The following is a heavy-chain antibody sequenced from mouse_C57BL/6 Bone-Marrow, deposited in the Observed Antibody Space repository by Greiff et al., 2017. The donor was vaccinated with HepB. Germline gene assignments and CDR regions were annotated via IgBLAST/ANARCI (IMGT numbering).Heavy chain of an antibody. D-gene: IGHD2-3*01. J-gene: IGHJ4*01. CDR3: ARWLLRRVRPRRAMDY. V-gene: IGHV1-4*01. Sequence: QVQLQQSGAELARPGASVKMSCKASGYTFTSYTMHWVKQRPGQGLEWIGYINPSSGYTKYNQKFKDKATLTADKSSSTAYMQLSSLTSEDSAVYYCARWLLRRVRPRRAMDYWGQGTSVTVSS. CDR2: INPSSGYT. CDR1: GYTFTSYT.